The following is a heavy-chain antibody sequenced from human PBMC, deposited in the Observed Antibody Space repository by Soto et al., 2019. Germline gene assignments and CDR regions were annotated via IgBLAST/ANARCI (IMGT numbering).Heavy chain of an antibody. D-gene: IGHD5-18*01. V-gene: IGHV1-8*01. CDR1: GYTFTSYD. CDR3: ARGAKHSYGYCFDY. Sequence: ASVKVSCKASGYTFTSYDINWVRQATGQGLEWMGWMNPNSGNTGYAQKFQGRVTMTRNTSISTAYMELSSLRSEDTAVYYCARGAKHSYGYCFDYWGQGTLVTVSS. J-gene: IGHJ4*02. CDR2: MNPNSGNT.